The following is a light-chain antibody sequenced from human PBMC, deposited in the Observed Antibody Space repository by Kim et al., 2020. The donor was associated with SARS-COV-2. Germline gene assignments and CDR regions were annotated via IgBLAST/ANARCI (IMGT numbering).Light chain of an antibody. V-gene: IGKV6D-21*02. J-gene: IGKJ1*01. CDR2: YAS. CDR3: HQSNTLPRT. CDR1: QSIGDS. Sequence: ETPKEKVTITCRASQSIGDSIHWYQQKPDQSPKLLIKYASQSVSGVPSRFSGSGSGTDFTLTINGLEAEDAAAYYCHQSNTLPRTFGQGTKVDIK.